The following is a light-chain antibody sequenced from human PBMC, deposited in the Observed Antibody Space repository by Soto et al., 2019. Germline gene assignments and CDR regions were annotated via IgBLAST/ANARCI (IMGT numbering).Light chain of an antibody. CDR3: QEYGSSPLT. CDR2: DAS. V-gene: IGKV3-20*01. CDR1: QSVRSNY. J-gene: IGKJ4*01. Sequence: EIVLTQSPDTLSLSPGERATLSCRASQSVRSNYLAWYQQNPGQAPRLLIYDASSRATGIPDRFSGSGSGADFTLTISRLEPEDFAVYYCQEYGSSPLTFGGGTKVEIK.